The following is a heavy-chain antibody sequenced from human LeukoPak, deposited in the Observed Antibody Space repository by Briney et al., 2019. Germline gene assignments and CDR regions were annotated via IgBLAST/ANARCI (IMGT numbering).Heavy chain of an antibody. CDR3: AKDKRVGATGGYFQH. J-gene: IGHJ1*01. CDR2: ISGSGGST. Sequence: GGSLRLSCAASGFTFSSYAMSWVRQAPGKGLERVSAISGSGGSTYYADSVKGRFTISRDNSKNTLYLQMNSLRAEDTAVYYCAKDKRVGATGGYFQHWGQGTLVTVSS. V-gene: IGHV3-23*01. D-gene: IGHD1-26*01. CDR1: GFTFSSYA.